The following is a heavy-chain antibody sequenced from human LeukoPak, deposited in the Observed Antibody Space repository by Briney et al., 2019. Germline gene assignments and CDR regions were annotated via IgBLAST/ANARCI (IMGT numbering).Heavy chain of an antibody. Sequence: PGGSLRLSCAASAFTFSSYGMHWVRQAPGKALEWVSFIWYDGSNKYYADSVKGRFTISRDNSKNTLYLQMNSLRAEDTAVYYCARVLVVSGWTNIDYWGQGTLVTVSS. CDR3: ARVLVVSGWTNIDY. D-gene: IGHD6-19*01. CDR2: IWYDGSNK. J-gene: IGHJ4*02. V-gene: IGHV3-33*01. CDR1: AFTFSSYG.